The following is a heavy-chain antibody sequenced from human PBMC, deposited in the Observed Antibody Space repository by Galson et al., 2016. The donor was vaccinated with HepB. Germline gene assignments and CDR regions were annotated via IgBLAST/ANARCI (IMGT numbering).Heavy chain of an antibody. CDR1: GFTFSNYG. D-gene: IGHD2/OR15-2a*01. Sequence: SLRLSCAASGFTFSNYGIHWVRQAPGKGLEWVAADSMDRRRKVYSDSVKGRFTISRDNSNNMLFLQMDSLRPDDTAVYYCAKRHEYCPPVGCSVDYWGQGTLVSVSS. CDR3: AKRHEYCPPVGCSVDY. V-gene: IGHV3-30*18. CDR2: DSMDRRRK. J-gene: IGHJ4*02.